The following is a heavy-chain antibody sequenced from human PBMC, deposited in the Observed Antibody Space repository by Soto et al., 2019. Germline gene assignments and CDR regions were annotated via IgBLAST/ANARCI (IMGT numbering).Heavy chain of an antibody. D-gene: IGHD3-3*01. CDR3: AKSREKLRFLVGMFVFDY. V-gene: IGHV3-23*01. Sequence: GGSLRLSCAASGFTFSSYAMSWVRQAPGKGLEWVSAIRGSGGRTYYADSVKGRFTISRDNSKKTLYLQMNSLRAEDTAVYYCAKSREKLRFLVGMFVFDYWGQGTLVTVSS. CDR1: GFTFSSYA. CDR2: IRGSGGRT. J-gene: IGHJ4*02.